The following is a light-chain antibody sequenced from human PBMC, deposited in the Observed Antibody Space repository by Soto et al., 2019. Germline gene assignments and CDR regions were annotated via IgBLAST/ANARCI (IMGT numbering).Light chain of an antibody. Sequence: QSALTQPASVSGSPGQSITISCTGTSSDVGGYNYVSWYQQNPGKAPKLMIYDVSNRPSGISNRFSGSKSGNTASLTISGLQAGNGADYSCRPYASSGTVISGGGP. J-gene: IGLJ2*01. CDR2: DVS. CDR1: SSDVGGYNY. CDR3: RPYASSGTVI. V-gene: IGLV2-14*01.